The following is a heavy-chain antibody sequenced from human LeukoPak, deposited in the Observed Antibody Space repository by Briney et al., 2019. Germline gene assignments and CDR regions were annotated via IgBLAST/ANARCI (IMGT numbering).Heavy chain of an antibody. J-gene: IGHJ6*03. Sequence: PGGSLRLSCAASGFTFSDYFMSWIRQAPGKGLEWVSYISSSGSTVYYADSVKGRFTISRDNAKNSPYLQMNSLRAEDTAVYYCAREKKYYYYYMDVWGKGTTVTVSS. V-gene: IGHV3-11*01. CDR2: ISSSGSTV. CDR3: AREKKYYYYYMDV. CDR1: GFTFSDYF.